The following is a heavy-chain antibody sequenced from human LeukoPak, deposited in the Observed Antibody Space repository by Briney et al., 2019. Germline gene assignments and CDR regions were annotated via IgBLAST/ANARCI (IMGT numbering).Heavy chain of an antibody. V-gene: IGHV4-30-4*01. D-gene: IGHD3-3*01. Sequence: PSETLSLTCTVSGGSISSGDYYWSWIRQPPGKGLEWIGKIYYSGSTYYNPSLKSRVSILVDTSKNQFSLKLSSVTAADTAVYYCASLIDDFWSGFSWGQGTLITVSS. CDR2: IYYSGST. J-gene: IGHJ5*02. CDR3: ASLIDDFWSGFS. CDR1: GGSISSGDYY.